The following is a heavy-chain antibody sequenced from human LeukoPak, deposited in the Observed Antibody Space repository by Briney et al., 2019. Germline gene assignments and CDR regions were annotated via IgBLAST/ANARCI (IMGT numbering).Heavy chain of an antibody. CDR3: ARELGYCSSTSCYRGAFDI. D-gene: IGHD2-2*01. CDR1: GYTFTGYY. V-gene: IGHV1-2*02. CDR2: INPNSGGT. J-gene: IGHJ3*02. Sequence: ASVKVSCKASGYTFTGYYMHWVRQAPGQGLEWMGWINPNSGGTNYAQKLQGRVAMTRDTSISTAYMELSRLRSDDTAVYYCARELGYCSSTSCYRGAFDIWGQGTMVTVSS.